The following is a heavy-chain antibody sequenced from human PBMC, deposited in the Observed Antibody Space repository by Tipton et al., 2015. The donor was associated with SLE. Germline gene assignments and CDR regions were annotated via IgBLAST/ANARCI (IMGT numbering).Heavy chain of an antibody. CDR3: ARLGSTTYLTLDGFYFDY. CDR1: GGSISNYY. V-gene: IGHV4-59*08. J-gene: IGHJ4*02. CDR2: IHHSGST. Sequence: TLSLTCTVSGGSISNYYWSWIRQPPGKGLEWIGYIHHSGSTSYSPSLRSRVTISVGTSKNRLSLKVNSVTAADTAVYFCARLGSTTYLTLDGFYFDYWGQGTRVTVSS. D-gene: IGHD2/OR15-2a*01.